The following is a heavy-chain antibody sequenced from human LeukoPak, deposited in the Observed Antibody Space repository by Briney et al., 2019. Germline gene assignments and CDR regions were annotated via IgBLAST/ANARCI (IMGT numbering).Heavy chain of an antibody. D-gene: IGHD2-2*01. V-gene: IGHV4-59*01. Sequence: SETLSLTCTVSGASISRYCWSWIRQPPGKGLEWIGYIHYSGGTNYNASLKSRVAMSLDTSKNQFSLRLRSVTAADTALYFCAGGGYCSSSSCFAPLFDWWGQGTLVTVSS. CDR2: IHYSGGT. CDR1: GASISRYC. CDR3: AGGGYCSSSSCFAPLFDW. J-gene: IGHJ4*02.